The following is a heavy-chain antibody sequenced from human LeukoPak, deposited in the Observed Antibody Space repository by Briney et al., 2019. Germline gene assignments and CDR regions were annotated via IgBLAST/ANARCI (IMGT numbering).Heavy chain of an antibody. J-gene: IGHJ6*03. V-gene: IGHV3-23*01. CDR2: ISGSGGST. CDR3: AKASTWAEFYYYYMDV. Sequence: GGSLRLSCAASGFTFSSYAMSWVRQAPGKGPEWVSAISGSGGSTHYADSVKGRFTISRDNSKNTLYLQMNSLRAEDTAVYYCAKASTWAEFYYYYMDVWGKGTTVTVSS. CDR1: GFTFSSYA. D-gene: IGHD2/OR15-2a*01.